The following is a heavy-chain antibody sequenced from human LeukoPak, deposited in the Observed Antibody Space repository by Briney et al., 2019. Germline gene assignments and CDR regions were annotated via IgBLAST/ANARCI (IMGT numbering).Heavy chain of an antibody. CDR3: ARGGEFWSGYYPRINWYFDL. V-gene: IGHV1-46*01. CDR2: INPGGGST. D-gene: IGHD3-3*01. J-gene: IGHJ2*01. Sequence: ASVKVSCKASGYTFTSYYIHWVRQAPGQGLEWMGIINPGGGSTSYAQQFQGRVTMTSDMSTSTVYMELSSLRSEDTAVYYCARGGEFWSGYYPRINWYFDLWGRGTLVTVSS. CDR1: GYTFTSYY.